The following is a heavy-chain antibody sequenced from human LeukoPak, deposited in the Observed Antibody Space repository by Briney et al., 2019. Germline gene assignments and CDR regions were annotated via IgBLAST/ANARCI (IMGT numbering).Heavy chain of an antibody. CDR2: ISSSSSYI. D-gene: IGHD3-10*01. J-gene: IGHJ4*02. Sequence: GGSLRLSCAAPGFTFSSYSMNWVRQAPGKGLEWVSSISSSSSYIYYADSVKGRFTISRDNAKNSLYLQMNSLRAEDTAVYYCAREDGSGRYFDYWGQGTLVTVSS. CDR3: AREDGSGRYFDY. V-gene: IGHV3-21*01. CDR1: GFTFSSYS.